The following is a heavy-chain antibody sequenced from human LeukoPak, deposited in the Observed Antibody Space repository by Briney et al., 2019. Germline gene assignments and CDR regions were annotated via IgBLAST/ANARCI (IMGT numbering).Heavy chain of an antibody. Sequence: GGSLRLSCAASGFTFSSYWMSWVGQAPGKGLEWVANIKQDGSEKYYVVSVKGRFTITRDNAKNSLYLQMNSLRAEDTAVYYCARDWYYYDSSGYFYWGQGTLVTVSS. D-gene: IGHD3-22*01. V-gene: IGHV3-7*03. CDR1: GFTFSSYW. J-gene: IGHJ4*02. CDR3: ARDWYYYDSSGYFY. CDR2: IKQDGSEK.